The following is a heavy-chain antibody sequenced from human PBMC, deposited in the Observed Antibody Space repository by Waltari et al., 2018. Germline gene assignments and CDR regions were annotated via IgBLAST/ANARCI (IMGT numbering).Heavy chain of an antibody. CDR3: PRPLPQGY. V-gene: IGHV3-21*01. CDR1: GFTFSSDT. Sequence: EVHLVESGGGLVKPGGSLRLSCAASGFTFSSDTMNWVRQAPGKELGWVSSISSSSSYIYYAASVSGRSTIYRHNDKNSLYVQMNGLRAEDTAVYYCPRPLPQGYRGQGTLFTVSS. CDR2: ISSSSSYI. J-gene: IGHJ4*02. D-gene: IGHD2-2*01.